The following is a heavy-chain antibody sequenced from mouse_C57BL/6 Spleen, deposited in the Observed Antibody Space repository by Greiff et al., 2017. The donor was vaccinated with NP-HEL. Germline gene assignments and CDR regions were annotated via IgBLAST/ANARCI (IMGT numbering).Heavy chain of an antibody. CDR3: ARGHYYGSSDGAFDY. CDR1: GYTFTSYW. CDR2: IDPNSGGT. J-gene: IGHJ2*01. D-gene: IGHD1-1*01. Sequence: QVQLKQSGAELVKPGASVKLSCKASGYTFTSYWMHWVKQRPGRGLEWIGRIDPNSGGTKYNEKFKGKATLTVDKPSSTAYMQLSSLTSEDSAVYDCARGHYYGSSDGAFDYWGQGTTLTVSS. V-gene: IGHV1-72*01.